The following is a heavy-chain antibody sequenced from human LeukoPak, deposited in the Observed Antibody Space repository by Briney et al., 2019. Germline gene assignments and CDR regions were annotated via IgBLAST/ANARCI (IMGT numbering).Heavy chain of an antibody. J-gene: IGHJ4*02. Sequence: GASVKVSCKASGGTFSSYAISWVRQAPGQGLEWMGGIIPIFGTANYAQKFQGRVTITADESTSTAYMELSSLRSEDTAVYYCARGPISSGGIAARPTRWGQGTLVTVSS. CDR3: ARGPISSGGIAARPTR. CDR2: IIPIFGTA. CDR1: GGTFSSYA. V-gene: IGHV1-69*01. D-gene: IGHD6-6*01.